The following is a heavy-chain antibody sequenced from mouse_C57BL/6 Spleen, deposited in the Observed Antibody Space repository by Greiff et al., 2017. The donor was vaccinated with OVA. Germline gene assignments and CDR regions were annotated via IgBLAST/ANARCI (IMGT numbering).Heavy chain of an antibody. CDR2: INPNNGGT. Sequence: VQLQQSGPELVKPGASVKISCKASGYTFTDYYMNWVKQSHGKSLEWIGDINPNNGGTSYNQKFKGKATLTVDKSSSTAYMELRSLTSEDSAVYYCASPLYYGSSSFDYWGQGTTLTVSS. V-gene: IGHV1-26*01. CDR1: GYTFTDYY. D-gene: IGHD1-1*01. J-gene: IGHJ2*01. CDR3: ASPLYYGSSSFDY.